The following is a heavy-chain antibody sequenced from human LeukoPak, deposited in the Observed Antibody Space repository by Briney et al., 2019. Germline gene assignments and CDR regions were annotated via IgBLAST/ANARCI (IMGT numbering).Heavy chain of an antibody. J-gene: IGHJ4*02. D-gene: IGHD2-21*02. CDR3: ARDLVVTAKPKSVYFDY. CDR1: GYTFTSYG. CDR2: ISAYNGNT. Sequence: GASVKVSCKASGYTFTSYGISWVRQAPGQGLEWMGWISAYNGNTNYAQKLQGRVTTTTDTSTSTAYMELRSLRSDDTAVYYCARDLVVTAKPKSVYFDYWGQGTLVTVSS. V-gene: IGHV1-18*01.